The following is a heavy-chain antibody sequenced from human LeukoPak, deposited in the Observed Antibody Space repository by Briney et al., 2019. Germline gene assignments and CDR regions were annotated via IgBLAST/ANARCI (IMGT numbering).Heavy chain of an antibody. Sequence: ASVKVSCKASGGTFSSSGISWVRQAPGQGLDWMGGIIPIFATTNYAQRSQGRVTITADESPSTAYMDLGSLRSEDTAVYYCAKGGAFGGSGGYYYALDYWGQGTLVTVSS. J-gene: IGHJ4*02. CDR3: AKGGAFGGSGGYYYALDY. V-gene: IGHV1-69*13. CDR2: IIPIFATT. D-gene: IGHD3-22*01. CDR1: GGTFSSSG.